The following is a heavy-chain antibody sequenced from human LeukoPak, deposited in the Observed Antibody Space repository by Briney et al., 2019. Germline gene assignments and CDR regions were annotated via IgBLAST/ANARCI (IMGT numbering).Heavy chain of an antibody. CDR1: GGSISSHY. J-gene: IGHJ6*03. CDR2: IYYSGST. Sequence: ETLSLTCTASGGSISSHYWSWIRQPPGKGLEWIGYIYYSGSTNYNPSLRRRVTISVDTSKTQFSLKLSSVTAADTAVYYCARGGSSSPRSYYYYMDVWGKGTTVTVSS. CDR3: ARGGSSSPRSYYYYMDV. V-gene: IGHV4-59*11. D-gene: IGHD6-6*01.